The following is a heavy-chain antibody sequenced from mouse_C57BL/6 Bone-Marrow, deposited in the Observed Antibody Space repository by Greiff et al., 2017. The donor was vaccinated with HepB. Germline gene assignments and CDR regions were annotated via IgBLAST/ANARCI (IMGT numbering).Heavy chain of an antibody. CDR1: GFTFSDYY. CDR2: INYDGSST. CDR3: ARYSNPWYFDV. Sequence: EVKLQESEGGLVQPGSSMKLSCTASGFTFSDYYMAWVRQVPEKGLEWVANINYDGSSTYYLDSLKSRFIISRDNAKNILYLQMSSLKSEDTATYYCARYSNPWYFDVWDTGTTVTVSS. V-gene: IGHV5-16*01. J-gene: IGHJ1*03. D-gene: IGHD2-5*01.